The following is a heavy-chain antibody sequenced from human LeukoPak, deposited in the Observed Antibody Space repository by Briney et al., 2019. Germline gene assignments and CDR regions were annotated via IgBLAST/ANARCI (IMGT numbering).Heavy chain of an antibody. J-gene: IGHJ6*02. V-gene: IGHV1-46*01. D-gene: IGHD5-24*01. Sequence: ASVTVSRKASGYTFTSYYMHWLRQAPGQGLEWMGIINPSGGSTSYAQKFQGRVTITADESTSTAYLELSSLTSEDTAVYYCARVVLGRRWLQTSYYYGMDVWGQGTTVTVSS. CDR3: ARVVLGRRWLQTSYYYGMDV. CDR1: GYTFTSYY. CDR2: INPSGGST.